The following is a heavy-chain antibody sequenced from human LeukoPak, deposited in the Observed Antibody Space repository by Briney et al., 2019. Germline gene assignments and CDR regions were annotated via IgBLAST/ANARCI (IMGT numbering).Heavy chain of an antibody. CDR1: GFTFSSYG. J-gene: IGHJ4*02. D-gene: IGHD2-2*01. CDR2: IRYDGSNK. CDR3: ARDYCSSTSCYHFDY. V-gene: IGHV3-30*02. Sequence: GGSLRLSCAASGFTFSSYGMHWVRQAPGKGLEWVAFIRYDGSNKYYADSVKGRFTISRDNSKNTLYLQMNSLRAEDTAVYYCARDYCSSTSCYHFDYWGQGTLVTVSS.